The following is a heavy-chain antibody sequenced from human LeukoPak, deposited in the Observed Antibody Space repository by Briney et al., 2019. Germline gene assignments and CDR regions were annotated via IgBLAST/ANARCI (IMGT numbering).Heavy chain of an antibody. V-gene: IGHV3-23*01. CDR1: GFTFSSYA. D-gene: IGHD6-19*01. J-gene: IGHJ5*02. CDR2: ISGSGGST. CDR3: ANLGIAVANWFDP. Sequence: PGGSLRLSCAASGFTFSSYAMSWVRQAPGKGLEWASAISGSGGSTYYADSVKGRFTISRDNSKNTLYLQMNSLRAEGTAVYYCANLGIAVANWFDPWGQGTLVTVSS.